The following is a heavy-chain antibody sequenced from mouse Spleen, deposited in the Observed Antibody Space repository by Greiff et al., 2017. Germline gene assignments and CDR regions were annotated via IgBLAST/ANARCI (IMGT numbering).Heavy chain of an antibody. CDR3: ARERWLLWYFDV. CDR2: ISYSGST. D-gene: IGHD2-3*01. CDR1: GYSITSDYA. J-gene: IGHJ1*01. Sequence: VQLKESGPGLVKPSQSLSLTCTVTGYSITSDYAWNWIRQFPGNKLEWMGYISYSGSTSYNPSLKSRISITRDTSKNQFFLQLNSVTTEDTATYYCARERWLLWYFDVWGAGTTVTVSS. V-gene: IGHV3-2*02.